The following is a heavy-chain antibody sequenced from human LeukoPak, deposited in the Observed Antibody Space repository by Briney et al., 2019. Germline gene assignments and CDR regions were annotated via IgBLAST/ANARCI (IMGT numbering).Heavy chain of an antibody. V-gene: IGHV4-59*08. D-gene: IGHD3-10*01. CDR1: GDSISSYY. Sequence: SETLSLTCTVSGDSISSYYWSWIRQPPGKGLEWIGYIYYSGSTNQNPSLKSRVTISEDTSKNQFSLKLNSVTAADTAVYYCARQNAVHFDYWGQGTLVTVSS. CDR3: ARQNAVHFDY. J-gene: IGHJ4*02. CDR2: IYYSGST.